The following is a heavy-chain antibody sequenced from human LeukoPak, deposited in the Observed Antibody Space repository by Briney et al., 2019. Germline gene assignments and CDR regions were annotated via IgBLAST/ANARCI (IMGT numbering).Heavy chain of an antibody. Sequence: ASVKVSCKASGYTFTSYGISWVRQAPGRGLEWMGWISAYNGNTNYAQKLQGRVTMTTDTSTSTAYMELRSLRSDDTAVYYCARVDPPAQYCSGGSCYYYFQHWGQGTLVTVSS. J-gene: IGHJ1*01. CDR3: ARVDPPAQYCSGGSCYYYFQH. CDR1: GYTFTSYG. CDR2: ISAYNGNT. D-gene: IGHD2-15*01. V-gene: IGHV1-18*01.